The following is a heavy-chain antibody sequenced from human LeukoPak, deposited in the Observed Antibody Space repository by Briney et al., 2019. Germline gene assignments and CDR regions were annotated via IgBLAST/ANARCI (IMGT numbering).Heavy chain of an antibody. CDR1: GFTFSDYE. V-gene: IGHV3-48*03. CDR3: ARAGPSSSSWNNDAFDI. D-gene: IGHD6-13*01. J-gene: IGHJ3*02. CDR2: ISSSGSTI. Sequence: QPGGSLRLSCAASGFTFSDYEMNWVRQAPGKGLEWVSYISSSGSTIYYADSVKGRFTTSRDNARNSLYLQMNSLRAEDTAVYYCARAGPSSSSWNNDAFDIWGQGTMVTVSS.